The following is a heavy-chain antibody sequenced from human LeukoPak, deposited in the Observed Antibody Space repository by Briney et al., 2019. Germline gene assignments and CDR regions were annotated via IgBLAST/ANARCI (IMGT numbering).Heavy chain of an antibody. CDR3: ARDSRHQTYHFDY. CDR2: ISGSGCSP. Sequence: GGPVTLSYGVSGFNLKSYAMMGLGQAAGRGREWVAGISGSGCSPSYAHSAKRRFTISRENSTPTLYLQMNRLRAEDTAVYYCARDSRHQTYHFDYWGQRTLVTVSS. V-gene: IGHV3-23*01. D-gene: IGHD6-13*01. CDR1: GFNLKSYA. J-gene: IGHJ4*02.